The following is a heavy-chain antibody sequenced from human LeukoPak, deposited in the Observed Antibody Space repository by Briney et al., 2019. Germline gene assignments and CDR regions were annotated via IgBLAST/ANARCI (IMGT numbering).Heavy chain of an antibody. D-gene: IGHD5-24*01. V-gene: IGHV4-59*02. J-gene: IGHJ5*01. CDR2: VYYSVIS. CDR3: ARSDVDGPWFDS. Sequence: SETLSLTCIVSGASVSGDYWSWIRQPPGRGLEWIGDVYYSVISHYNPSLQSRVAISLDTSKNLFSLKLTSVTAADTALYYCARSDVDGPWFDSWGQGTLVTVSS. CDR1: GASVSGDY.